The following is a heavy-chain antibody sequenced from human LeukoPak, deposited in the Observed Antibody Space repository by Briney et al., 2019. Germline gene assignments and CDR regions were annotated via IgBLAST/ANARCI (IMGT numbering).Heavy chain of an antibody. CDR3: ARDFRPLNWGSSYYFDY. CDR2: ISAYNSNT. CDR1: GYTFTSYG. V-gene: IGHV1-18*01. J-gene: IGHJ4*02. Sequence: ASVEVSCKASGYTFTSYGISWVRQAPGQGLEWMGWISAYNSNTNYAQKLQGRVTMTTDTSTSTAYMELRSLRSDDTAVYYCARDFRPLNWGSSYYFDYWGQGTLVTVSS. D-gene: IGHD7-27*01.